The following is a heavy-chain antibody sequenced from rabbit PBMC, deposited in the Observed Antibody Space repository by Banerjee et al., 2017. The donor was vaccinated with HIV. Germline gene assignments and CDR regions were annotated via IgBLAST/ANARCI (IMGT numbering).Heavy chain of an antibody. CDR3: ARDAGGDGYSNDL. CDR1: GLDFSSSYW. Sequence: QEQLVEYGGDLVQPEGSLTLTCKASGLDFSSSYWICWVRQAPGKGLEWIACIATGSGNTWYASWAKGRFTISKTSSTTVTLQMTSLTAADTATYFCARDAGGDGYSNDLWGPGTLVTVS. CDR2: IATGSGNT. J-gene: IGHJ4*01. D-gene: IGHD7-1*01. V-gene: IGHV1S45*01.